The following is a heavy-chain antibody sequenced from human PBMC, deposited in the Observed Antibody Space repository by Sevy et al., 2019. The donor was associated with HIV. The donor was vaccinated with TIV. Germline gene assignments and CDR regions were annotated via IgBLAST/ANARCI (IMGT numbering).Heavy chain of an antibody. J-gene: IGHJ4*02. V-gene: IGHV3-30-3*01. D-gene: IGHD5-12*01. CDR1: GFTFSSYA. Sequence: GGSLRLSCAASGFTFSSYAMHWVRQAPGKGLEWVAVMSYDGSNKYYADSVKGRFTISRDNSKNTLYLQMNSLRAEDTAVYYCARASGGYKPLDYWGQGTLVTVSS. CDR3: ARASGGYKPLDY. CDR2: MSYDGSNK.